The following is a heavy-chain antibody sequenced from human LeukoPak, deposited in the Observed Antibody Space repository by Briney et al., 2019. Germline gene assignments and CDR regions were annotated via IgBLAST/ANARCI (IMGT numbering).Heavy chain of an antibody. J-gene: IGHJ6*02. CDR1: GGSISSDSYY. D-gene: IGHD6-13*01. CDR3: ARARIAAAWPYYYYGMDV. Sequence: KPSETLSLTCTVSGGSISSDSYYWSWIRQPAGKGLEWIGRIYTSGNTNYNPSLKSRVTISVDTSKNQFSLKLSSVTAADTAVYYCARARIAAAWPYYYYGMDVWGQGTTVTVSS. V-gene: IGHV4-61*02. CDR2: IYTSGNT.